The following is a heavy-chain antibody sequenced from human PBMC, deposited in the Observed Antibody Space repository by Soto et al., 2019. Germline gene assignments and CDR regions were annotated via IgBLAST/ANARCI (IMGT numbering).Heavy chain of an antibody. CDR1: GGSVNIGTYY. CDR3: TRGGDAYKNGH. CDR2: IHYSGST. V-gene: IGHV4-61*01. Sequence: SXTLSLTCTVPGGSVNIGTYYWGWIRQPPGKGLEWIGFIHYSGSTNYNPSLKSRVTMSVDTSKNQFSLKLTSVNAADTAVYYCTRGGDAYKNGHWGQGTLVTVSS. D-gene: IGHD2-21*01. J-gene: IGHJ4*02.